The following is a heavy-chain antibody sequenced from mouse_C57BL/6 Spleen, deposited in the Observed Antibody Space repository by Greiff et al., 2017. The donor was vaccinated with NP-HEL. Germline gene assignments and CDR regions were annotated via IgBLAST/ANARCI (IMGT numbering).Heavy chain of an antibody. Sequence: VKLMESGAELVKPGASVKMSCKASGYTFTTYPIEWMKQNHGKSLEWIGNFHPYNDDTKYNEKFKGKATLTVEKSSSTVYLELSRLTSDDSAVYYCARGGDYDSAWFAYWGQGTLVTVSA. V-gene: IGHV1-47*01. CDR2: FHPYNDDT. CDR3: ARGGDYDSAWFAY. D-gene: IGHD2-4*01. CDR1: GYTFTTYP. J-gene: IGHJ3*01.